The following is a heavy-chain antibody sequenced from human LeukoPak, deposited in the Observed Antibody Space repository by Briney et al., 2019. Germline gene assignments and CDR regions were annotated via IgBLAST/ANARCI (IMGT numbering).Heavy chain of an antibody. D-gene: IGHD6-19*01. CDR3: ARGYSEYSSGWYPPNWYFDL. J-gene: IGHJ2*01. CDR2: INHSGST. V-gene: IGHV4-34*01. Sequence: SETLSLTCAVYGGSFSGYYWSWNRQPPGKGLEWIGEINHSGSTNYNPSLKSRVTISVDTSKNQFSLKLSSVTAADTAVYYCARGYSEYSSGWYPPNWYFDLWGRGTLVTVSS. CDR1: GGSFSGYY.